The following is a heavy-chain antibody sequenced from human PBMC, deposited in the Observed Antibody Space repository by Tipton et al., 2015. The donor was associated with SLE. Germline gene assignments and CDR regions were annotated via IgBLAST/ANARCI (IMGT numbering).Heavy chain of an antibody. CDR3: ARELRDAFDI. CDR1: GGSISSYY. V-gene: IGHV4-59*01. J-gene: IGHJ3*02. CDR2: IYYSGST. Sequence: TLSLTCTVSGGSISSYYWSWIRQPPGKGLEWIGYIYYSGSTNYNPSLKRRVTISVDTSKNQFSLKLSSVTAADTAVYYCARELRDAFDIWGQGTMVTVSS.